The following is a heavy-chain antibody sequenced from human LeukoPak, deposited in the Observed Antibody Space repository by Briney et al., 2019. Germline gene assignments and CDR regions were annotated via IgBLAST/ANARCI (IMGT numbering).Heavy chain of an antibody. Sequence: PSETLSLTCAVYGGSFSGYYWSWIRQPPGKGLEWIGEINHSGSTNYNPSLKSRVTISVDTSKNQFSLKLSSVTAADTAVYYCARGRLRFLEWLPKLDYWGQGTLVTVSS. J-gene: IGHJ4*02. D-gene: IGHD3-3*01. CDR3: ARGRLRFLEWLPKLDY. CDR1: GGSFSGYY. CDR2: INHSGST. V-gene: IGHV4-34*01.